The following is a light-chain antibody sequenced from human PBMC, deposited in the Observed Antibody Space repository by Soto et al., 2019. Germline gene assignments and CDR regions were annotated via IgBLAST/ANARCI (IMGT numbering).Light chain of an antibody. V-gene: IGLV2-14*01. CDR3: SCYTSSSTHVV. J-gene: IGLJ2*01. CDR1: SSDVGGYNY. CDR2: EVS. Sequence: QSALPQPASVSGSPGQSITISCTGTSSDVGGYNYVSWYQQHPGKPPKLMIYEVSNRPAGVSNRFSGSKSGNTASLTISGLQAEDGADYYFSCYTSSSTHVVFGGGTKVPVL.